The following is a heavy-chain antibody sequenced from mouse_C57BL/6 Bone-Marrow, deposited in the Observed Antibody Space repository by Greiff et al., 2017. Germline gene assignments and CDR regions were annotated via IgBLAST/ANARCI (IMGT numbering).Heavy chain of an antibody. V-gene: IGHV5-6*01. CDR2: ISSGGSYT. CDR1: GFTFSSYG. CDR3: ARHELLRSPFAY. D-gene: IGHD1-1*01. J-gene: IGHJ3*01. Sequence: EVQRVESGGDLVKPGGSLKLSCAASGFTFSSYGMSWVRPTPDKRLEWVATISSGGSYTYSPASLKGRFTISRDNAKNTLYLQMSSLKSEDTAMYYCARHELLRSPFAYWGQGTLVTVSA.